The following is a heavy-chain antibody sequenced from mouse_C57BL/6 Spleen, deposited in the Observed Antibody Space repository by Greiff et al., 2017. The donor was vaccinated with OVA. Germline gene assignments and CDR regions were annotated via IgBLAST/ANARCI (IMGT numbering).Heavy chain of an antibody. D-gene: IGHD4-1*01. V-gene: IGHV1-52*01. CDR1: GYTFTSYW. J-gene: IGHJ2*01. Sequence: QVQLKQPGAELVRPGSSVKLSCKASGYTFTSYWMHWVKQRPIQGLEWIGNIDPSDSETHYNQKFKDKATLTVDKSSSTAYMQLSSLTSEDSAVYYCATQSGTGDYWGQGTTLTVSS. CDR2: IDPSDSET. CDR3: ATQSGTGDY.